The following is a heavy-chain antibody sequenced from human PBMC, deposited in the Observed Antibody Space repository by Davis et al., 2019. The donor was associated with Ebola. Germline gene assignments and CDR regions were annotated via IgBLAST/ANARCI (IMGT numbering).Heavy chain of an antibody. CDR2: ISGWGGTT. CDR3: AKEGGRWGFPN. J-gene: IGHJ4*02. V-gene: IGHV3-23*01. Sequence: GGSLRLSCSASGFRFDSYVMNWVRQAPGKGLEWISAISGWGGTTSYADSVNGRFTVSRDNSKNTVYPQMNSRRVGDPAVYFCAKEGGRWGFPNWGQGALVTVSS. CDR1: GFRFDSYV. D-gene: IGHD2-21*01.